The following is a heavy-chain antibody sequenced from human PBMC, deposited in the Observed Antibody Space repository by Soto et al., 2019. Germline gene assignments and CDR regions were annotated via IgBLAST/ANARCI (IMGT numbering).Heavy chain of an antibody. CDR2: IYPGDSDT. J-gene: IGHJ6*01. D-gene: IGHD6-13*01. CDR3: VIHAAAWVLYSVHVMAV. Sequence: FGIRRVRKIPRKGLEWMGIIYPGDSDTRYSPSFQGQVTISADKSISTAYLQWSSLKASDTAIYFCVIHAAAWVLYSVHVMAVLRQRTTDTVSS. CDR1: FG. V-gene: IGHV5-51*01.